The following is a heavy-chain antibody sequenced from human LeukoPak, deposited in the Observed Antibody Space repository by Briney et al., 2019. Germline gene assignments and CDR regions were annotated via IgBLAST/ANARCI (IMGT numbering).Heavy chain of an antibody. V-gene: IGHV3-48*03. Sequence: PGGSLRLSCAASGFTFSSYEMNWVRQAPGKGLERVSYISSSGSTIYYADSVKGRFTISRDNAKNSLYLQMNSLRAEDTAVYYCARVFSAYCGGDCYSLWGQGTLVTVSS. J-gene: IGHJ4*02. CDR3: ARVFSAYCGGDCYSL. CDR2: ISSSGSTI. D-gene: IGHD2-21*02. CDR1: GFTFSSYE.